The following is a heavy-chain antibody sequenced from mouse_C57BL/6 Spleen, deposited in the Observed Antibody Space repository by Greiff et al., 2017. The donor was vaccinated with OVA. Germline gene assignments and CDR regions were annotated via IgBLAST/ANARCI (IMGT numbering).Heavy chain of an antibody. CDR2: IDPSDSYT. J-gene: IGHJ4*01. CDR3: ARFPYDYDRGMPMDY. Sequence: QVQLQQPGAELVMPGASVKLSCKASGYTFTSYWMHWVKQRPGQGLEWIGEIDPSDSYTNYNQKFKGKSTLTVDKSSSTADMQLSSLTSEDSAVYYCARFPYDYDRGMPMDYWGQGTSVTVSS. CDR1: GYTFTSYW. D-gene: IGHD2-4*01. V-gene: IGHV1-69*01.